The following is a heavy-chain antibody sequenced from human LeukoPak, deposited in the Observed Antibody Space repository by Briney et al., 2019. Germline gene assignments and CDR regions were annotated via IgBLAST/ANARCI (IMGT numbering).Heavy chain of an antibody. CDR3: ARQLAATGTLYYYYYMDV. Sequence: SETLSLTCTVSGVSISSSNSYWGWIRQPPGKGLEWIGEINHSGSTNYNPSLKSRVTISVDTSKNQFSLKLSSVTAADTAVYYCARQLAATGTLYYYYYMDVWGKGTTVTISS. V-gene: IGHV4-39*01. CDR1: GVSISSSNSY. D-gene: IGHD6-13*01. CDR2: INHSGST. J-gene: IGHJ6*03.